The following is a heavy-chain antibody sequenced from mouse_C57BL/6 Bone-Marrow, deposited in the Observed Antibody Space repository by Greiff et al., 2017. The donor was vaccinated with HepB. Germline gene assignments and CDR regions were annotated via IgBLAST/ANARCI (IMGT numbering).Heavy chain of an antibody. CDR2: IDHSDSYT. CDR3: ARRDYSKGYYFDY. V-gene: IGHV1-69*01. Sequence: VQLQQPGAELVMPGASVKLSCKASGYTFTSYWMHWVKQRPGQGLEWIGEIDHSDSYTNYNQKFKGQYTLTVEKSSSTAYMQLSSLTSEDSAVYYCARRDYSKGYYFDYRGQGTTLTVSS. D-gene: IGHD2-5*01. J-gene: IGHJ2*01. CDR1: GYTFTSYW.